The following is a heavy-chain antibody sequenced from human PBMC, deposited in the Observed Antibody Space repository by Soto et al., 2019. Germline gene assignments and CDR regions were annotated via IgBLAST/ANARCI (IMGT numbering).Heavy chain of an antibody. V-gene: IGHV4-59*01. CDR2: IYYSGST. CDR3: ARFSSGSFPYLDY. Sequence: SETLSLTCTVSGGSISSYYWSWIRQPPGKGLEWIGYIYYSGSTNYNPSLKSRVTISVDTSKNQFSLKLSSVTAADTAVYYCARFSSGSFPYLDYWGQGTLVTVS. D-gene: IGHD6-6*01. J-gene: IGHJ4*02. CDR1: GGSISSYY.